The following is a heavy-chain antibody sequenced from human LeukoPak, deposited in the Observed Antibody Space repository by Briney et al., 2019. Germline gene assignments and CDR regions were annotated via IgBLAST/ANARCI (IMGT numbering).Heavy chain of an antibody. Sequence: GGSLRLSCAASGFTLSDAWMSWVRQAPGKGQEWVGRIKGKTDGGTIDYAAPVKGRFIISRDDSKNTLYLQMNSLKSEDSAVYYCTTLGTYYYDNSGYSRDWGQGTLVTVSS. CDR1: GFTLSDAW. CDR3: TTLGTYYYDNSGYSRD. V-gene: IGHV3-15*01. J-gene: IGHJ4*02. CDR2: IKGKTDGGTI. D-gene: IGHD3-22*01.